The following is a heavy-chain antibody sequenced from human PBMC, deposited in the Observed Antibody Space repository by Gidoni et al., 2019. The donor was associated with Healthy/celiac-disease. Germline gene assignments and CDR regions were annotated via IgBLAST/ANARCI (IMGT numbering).Heavy chain of an antibody. CDR1: GFTFGDYA. J-gene: IGHJ4*02. CDR2: IRRKAYGGPT. D-gene: IGHD6-13*01. V-gene: IGHV3-49*03. Sequence: AQLVESGGGLVQPGRSLRLSCTASGFTFGDYAMSWFRQAPGKGLEWVGFIRRKAYGGPTEYAASVKGRYTISRDDSRSIAYLQMNSQKTEDTAVYYCTKYSSSWSTNDYWGQGTLVTVSS. CDR3: TKYSSSWSTNDY.